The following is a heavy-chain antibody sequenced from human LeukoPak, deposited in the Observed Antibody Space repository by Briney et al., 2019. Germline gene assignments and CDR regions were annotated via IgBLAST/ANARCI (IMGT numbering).Heavy chain of an antibody. D-gene: IGHD4-17*01. V-gene: IGHV1-18*01. CDR3: ARASDYGDYYP. CDR1: GYTFTSYG. Sequence: ASVKVSCKASGYTFTSYGISWVRQAPGQGLEWMGWISAYNGNTNYAQKLQGRVTMTRDTSISTAYMELSRLRSDDTAVYYCARASDYGDYYPWGQGTTVTVSS. CDR2: ISAYNGNT. J-gene: IGHJ6*02.